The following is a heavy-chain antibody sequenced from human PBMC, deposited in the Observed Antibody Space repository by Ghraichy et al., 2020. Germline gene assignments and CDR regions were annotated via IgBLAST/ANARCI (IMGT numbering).Heavy chain of an antibody. Sequence: GGSLRLSCAASGFTFSSYGMHWVRQAPGKGLEWVAFIRYDGSNKYYADSVKGRFTISRDNSKNTLYLQMNSLRAEDTAVYYCAKVPDCSSTSCYANYYYYYMDVWGKGTTVTVSS. CDR3: AKVPDCSSTSCYANYYYYYMDV. D-gene: IGHD2-2*01. CDR2: IRYDGSNK. CDR1: GFTFSSYG. V-gene: IGHV3-30*02. J-gene: IGHJ6*03.